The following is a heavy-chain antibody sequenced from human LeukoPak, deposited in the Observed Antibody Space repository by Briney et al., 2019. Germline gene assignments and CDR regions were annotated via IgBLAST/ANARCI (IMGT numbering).Heavy chain of an antibody. CDR2: ISSSGSTI. CDR3: ARDPKAGEMAEMDV. J-gene: IGHJ6*02. CDR1: GFTFSSYE. V-gene: IGHV3-48*03. Sequence: GGSLRLSCAASGFTFSSYEMNWVRQAPGKGLEWVSYISSSGSTIYYADSVKGRFTISRDNAKNSLYLQMNSLRAEDTAVYYCARDPKAGEMAEMDVGGQGTTVTVPS. D-gene: IGHD2-8*01.